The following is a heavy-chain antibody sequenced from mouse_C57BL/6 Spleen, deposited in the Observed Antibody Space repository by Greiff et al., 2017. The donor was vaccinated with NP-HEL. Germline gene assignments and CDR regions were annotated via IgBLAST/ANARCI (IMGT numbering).Heavy chain of an antibody. CDR1: GFSLSTFGMG. CDR2: IWWDDDK. Sequence: QVTLKESGPGILQPSQTLSLTCSFSGFSLSTFGMGVGWIRQPPGKGLEWLAHIWWDDDKYYNPALKSRLTISKDTSKNQVFLKIANVDTADTATDYCGGICYDGGYYAMDYWGQGTSVTVSS. J-gene: IGHJ4*01. CDR3: GGICYDGGYYAMDY. D-gene: IGHD2-3*01. V-gene: IGHV8-8*01.